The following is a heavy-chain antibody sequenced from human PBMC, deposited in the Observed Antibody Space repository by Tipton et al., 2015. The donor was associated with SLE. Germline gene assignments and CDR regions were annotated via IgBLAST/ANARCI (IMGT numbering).Heavy chain of an antibody. V-gene: IGHV4-4*07. CDR2: IYTNENT. J-gene: IGHJ6*02. D-gene: IGHD6-13*01. CDR1: GGSISGHY. CDR3: ARDRQIAADGTTYYYYGMDV. Sequence: TLSLTCSVSGGSISGHYWTWIRQPPGKGLEWVGRIYTNENTNYNPSLTSRVTMSVDTSKNHFSLKLISVTAADTAVYYCARDRQIAADGTTYYYYGMDVWGQGTTVTVSS.